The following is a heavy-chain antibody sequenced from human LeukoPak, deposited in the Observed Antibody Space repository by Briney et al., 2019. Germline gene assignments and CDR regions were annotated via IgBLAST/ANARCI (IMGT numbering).Heavy chain of an antibody. J-gene: IGHJ6*03. Sequence: SETLSLTCTVSGGSISSYYWSWIRQPPGKGLEWIGYIYTSGSTNYNPSLKSRVTISVDTSKNQFSLKLSSVTAADTAVYYCARHLYSSSSGGHYYYYYYMDVWGKGTTVTVSS. CDR2: IYTSGST. V-gene: IGHV4-4*09. CDR1: GGSISSYY. D-gene: IGHD6-6*01. CDR3: ARHLYSSSSGGHYYYYYYMDV.